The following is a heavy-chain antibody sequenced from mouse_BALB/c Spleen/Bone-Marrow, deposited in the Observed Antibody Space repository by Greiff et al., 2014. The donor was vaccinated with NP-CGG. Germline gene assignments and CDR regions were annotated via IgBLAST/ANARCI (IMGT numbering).Heavy chain of an antibody. V-gene: IGHV1-87*01. CDR2: IYPGDGDT. D-gene: IGHD2-4*01. CDR1: GYTFTSYW. CDR3: ARGDYDYDDCFAH. J-gene: IGHJ3*01. Sequence: QVQLQQSGAELARPGASVKLSCKASGYTFTSYWMQWVKQRPGQGLEWIGAIYPGDGDTRYTQKFKGKATLTADKSSSTAYMQLSSLASEDSAVYYCARGDYDYDDCFAHWGQGTLVTVSA.